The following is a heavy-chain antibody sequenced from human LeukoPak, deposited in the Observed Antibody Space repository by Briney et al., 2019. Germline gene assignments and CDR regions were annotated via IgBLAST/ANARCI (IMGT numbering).Heavy chain of an antibody. V-gene: IGHV4-59*10. Sequence: PGGSLRLSCAASGFIFGSCAMTWVRQAPGKGLEWIGRIYSSGNTNYNPSLKSRVTMSVDTSNNQFSLNLRSVTTADTTVYYCARSFDTNAFDIWGHGTMVTVSS. J-gene: IGHJ3*02. CDR3: ARSFDTNAFDI. CDR2: IYSSGNT. D-gene: IGHD2/OR15-2a*01. CDR1: GFIFGSCA.